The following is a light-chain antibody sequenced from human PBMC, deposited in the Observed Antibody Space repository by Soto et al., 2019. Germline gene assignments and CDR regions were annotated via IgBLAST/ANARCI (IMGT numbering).Light chain of an antibody. V-gene: IGKV1-5*03. CDR2: KAS. J-gene: IGKJ1*01. CDR3: QQYHFFWT. CDR1: QNIDSG. Sequence: DIQMTQSPSTLSASVGDRVTITCRASQNIDSGLALYQQKPGKAPKLLIYKASTLESDVPLTFSGSGSGTEFTLTITSLQPDDFATYYCQQYHFFWTFGQGTRVEIK.